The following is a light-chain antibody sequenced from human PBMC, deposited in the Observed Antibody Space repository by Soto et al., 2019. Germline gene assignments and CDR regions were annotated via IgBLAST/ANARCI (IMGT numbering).Light chain of an antibody. CDR3: QQYSSSPRT. J-gene: IGKJ4*01. CDR2: GAS. V-gene: IGKV3-20*01. Sequence: IVLTQSPATLSLSTGEKAILSGRASQTIRGSSLAWYQQKPGQAPRLLMYGASIRATGIPDRFSGGGSGTDFTLTISRLEPEDFAVYYCQQYSSSPRTFGGGTKVDIK. CDR1: QTIRGSS.